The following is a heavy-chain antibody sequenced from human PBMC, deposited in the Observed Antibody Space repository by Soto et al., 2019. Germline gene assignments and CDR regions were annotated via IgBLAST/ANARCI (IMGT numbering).Heavy chain of an antibody. J-gene: IGHJ6*02. CDR2: ISGSGGST. CDR1: GFTFSSYA. V-gene: IGHV3-23*01. Sequence: PGVSLRLSCAASGFTFSSYAMSWVRQAPGKGLEWVSAISGSGGSTYYADSVKGRFTISRDNSKNTLYLQMDSLRAEDTAVYYCAKNPGGYYGSGSYYNYYYYYGMDVWGQGTTVTSP. CDR3: AKNPGGYYGSGSYYNYYYYYGMDV. D-gene: IGHD3-10*01.